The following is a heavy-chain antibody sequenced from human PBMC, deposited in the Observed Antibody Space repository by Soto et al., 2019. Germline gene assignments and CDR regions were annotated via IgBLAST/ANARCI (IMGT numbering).Heavy chain of an antibody. CDR1: GGSISSGGYY. CDR2: NYYSGST. V-gene: IGHV4-31*03. Sequence: KTSETLSLTCTVSGGSISSGGYYWSWIRQHPGKGLEWIGYNYYSGSTYYNPSLKSRVTISVDTSKNQFSLKLSSVTAADTAVYYCARDCRAAAGTIDYWGQGTLVTVSS. J-gene: IGHJ4*02. D-gene: IGHD6-13*01. CDR3: ARDCRAAAGTIDY.